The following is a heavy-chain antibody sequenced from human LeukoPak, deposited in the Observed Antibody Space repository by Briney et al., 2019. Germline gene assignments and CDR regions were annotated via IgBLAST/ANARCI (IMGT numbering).Heavy chain of an antibody. V-gene: IGHV4-59*01. Sequence: SETLSLTCTVSGGSIGSYYWSWIRQPPGKGLEWIGYIYYSGSTNYNPSLKSRVTISVDTSKNQCSLKLSSVTAADTAVYYCARGIDTGWTHLFDYWGQGTLVTVSS. J-gene: IGHJ4*02. CDR2: IYYSGST. CDR1: GGSIGSYY. CDR3: ARGIDTGWTHLFDY. D-gene: IGHD6-19*01.